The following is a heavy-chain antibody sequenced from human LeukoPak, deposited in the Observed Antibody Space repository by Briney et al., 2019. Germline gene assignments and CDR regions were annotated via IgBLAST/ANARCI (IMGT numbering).Heavy chain of an antibody. CDR1: GFTFSSYA. Sequence: GGSLRLSXAASGFTFSSYAMSWVRQAPGKGLEWVSAISGSGGSTYYADSVKGRFTISRDNSKNTLYLQMNSLRAEDTAVYYCAKDQYYDSSGYYGVWGQGTLVTVSS. CDR3: AKDQYYDSSGYYGV. V-gene: IGHV3-23*01. D-gene: IGHD3-22*01. J-gene: IGHJ4*02. CDR2: ISGSGGST.